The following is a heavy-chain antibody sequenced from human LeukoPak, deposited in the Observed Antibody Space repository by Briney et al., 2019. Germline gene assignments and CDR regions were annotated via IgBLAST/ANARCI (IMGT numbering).Heavy chain of an antibody. D-gene: IGHD2-15*01. V-gene: IGHV3-48*03. J-gene: IGHJ4*02. CDR3: AKWGYCSGGSCYSPFDY. Sequence: GGSLRLSCAASGFTFSSYEMNWVRQAPGKGLEWVSYISSSGSTIYYADSVKGRFTISRDNAKNSLYLQMNSLRAEDTAVYYCAKWGYCSGGSCYSPFDYRGQGTLVTVSS. CDR2: ISSSGSTI. CDR1: GFTFSSYE.